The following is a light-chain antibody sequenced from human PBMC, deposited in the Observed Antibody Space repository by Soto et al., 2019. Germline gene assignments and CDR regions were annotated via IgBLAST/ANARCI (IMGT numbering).Light chain of an antibody. V-gene: IGKV3-20*01. CDR1: ESLSNNY. J-gene: IGKJ1*01. Sequence: EIVLTQSPGTLSLSPGERATLSCRASESLSNNYLAWYQQKPGQPPRHLIYGASNRATGIPDRFSGSGSGTDFTLTISRLEPEDFAVYYCQQYNRSPRTFGQGTKVEIK. CDR3: QQYNRSPRT. CDR2: GAS.